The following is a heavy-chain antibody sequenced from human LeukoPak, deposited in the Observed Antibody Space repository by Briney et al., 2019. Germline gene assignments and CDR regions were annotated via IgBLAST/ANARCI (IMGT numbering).Heavy chain of an antibody. CDR3: ARGSHSSGWRKPGTIDY. V-gene: IGHV1-18*01. Sequence: ASVKVSCKASGYTFTSYGISWVRQAPGQGLEWMGWISAYNGNTNYAQKLQGRVTMTTDTSTSTAYMELRSLRSDDTAVYYCARGSHSSGWRKPGTIDYWGQGTLVTVSS. CDR1: GYTFTSYG. CDR2: ISAYNGNT. J-gene: IGHJ4*02. D-gene: IGHD6-19*01.